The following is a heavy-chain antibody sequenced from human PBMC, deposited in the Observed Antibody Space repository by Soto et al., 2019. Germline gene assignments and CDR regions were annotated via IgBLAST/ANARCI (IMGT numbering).Heavy chain of an antibody. V-gene: IGHV6-1*01. Sequence: SQTLSLTCAISWDSVSSNTAAWNWIRSSPSRGLEWLGRTYYRSNWRHDYAVSVKSRITVNPDTCKNHFSLQLNSVTPDDTAVYYCARGVAGTGFDLWGQGTPVTV. D-gene: IGHD6-19*01. CDR2: TYYRSNWRH. J-gene: IGHJ4*02. CDR1: WDSVSSNTAA. CDR3: ARGVAGTGFDL.